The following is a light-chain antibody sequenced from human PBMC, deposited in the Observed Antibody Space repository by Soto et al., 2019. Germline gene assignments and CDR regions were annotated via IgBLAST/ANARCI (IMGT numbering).Light chain of an antibody. CDR3: QQSYSVPHT. J-gene: IGKJ2*01. CDR2: GAS. CDR1: QNIFSF. V-gene: IGKV1-39*01. Sequence: DIQMTQSPSSLSASVGDSVTITCRASQNIFSFLGWYQHKPGKAPELLIYGASSLRSGAASRFSGRGSWTDFALTISNLQPEDSATFYCQQSYSVPHTFGQGTKLEIK.